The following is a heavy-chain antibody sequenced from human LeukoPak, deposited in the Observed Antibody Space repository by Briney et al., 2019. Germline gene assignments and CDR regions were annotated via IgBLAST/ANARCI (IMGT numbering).Heavy chain of an antibody. V-gene: IGHV4-39*01. J-gene: IGHJ4*02. CDR3: ARQDIVATIIDY. CDR1: GGSILSSSYY. CDR2: IYYSGST. Sequence: PSETLSQTLTGSGGSILSSSYYWGWIRQPPGKGLEWIGSIYYSGSTYYNPSLKSRVTISVDTSKNQFSLKLSSVTAADTAVYYCARQDIVATIIDYWGQGTLVTVSS. D-gene: IGHD5-12*01.